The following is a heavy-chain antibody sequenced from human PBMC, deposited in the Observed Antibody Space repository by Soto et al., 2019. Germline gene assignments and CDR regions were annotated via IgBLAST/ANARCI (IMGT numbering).Heavy chain of an antibody. CDR1: GYSFTSYW. J-gene: IGHJ6*02. D-gene: IGHD2-2*03. CDR2: IYPGDSDT. V-gene: IGHV5-51*01. Sequence: EVQLVQSGAEVKKPGESLKISCKGSGYSFTSYWIGWVRQMPGKGLEWMGIIYPGDSDTRYSPSFQGQVTISADKSISTADLQWSSLKASDTAMYYCARHGYCSRTSCVMGGGGMDVWGQGTTVTVSS. CDR3: ARHGYCSRTSCVMGGGGMDV.